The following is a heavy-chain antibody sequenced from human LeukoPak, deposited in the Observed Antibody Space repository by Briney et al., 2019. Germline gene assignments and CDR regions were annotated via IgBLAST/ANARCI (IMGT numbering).Heavy chain of an antibody. J-gene: IGHJ4*02. CDR3: ARGSGWTDY. D-gene: IGHD6-19*01. CDR2: INHSGST. V-gene: IGHV4-34*01. CDR1: GGSFSGYY. Sequence: PSETLSLTCAVYGGSFSGYYWSWIRQPPGKGLEWIGEINHSGSTNYNPSLKSRVTISVDTSKNQFSLKLSSVTAEDTAVYYCARGSGWTDYWGQGTLVTVSS.